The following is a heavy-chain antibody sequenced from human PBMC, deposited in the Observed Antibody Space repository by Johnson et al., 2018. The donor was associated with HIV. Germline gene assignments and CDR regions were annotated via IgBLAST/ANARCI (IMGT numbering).Heavy chain of an antibody. CDR3: ARDSDVLPGYTGPEDAFDI. Sequence: QVQLVESGGGLVKPGGSLRLSCAASGFTFSTYAMHWVRQAPGKGLEWVTVISDDGSNKYYADSVNGRFTISRDNSKNSLYLQMSSLRTEDTAVYFCARDSDVLPGYTGPEDAFDIWGQGTLVTVSS. V-gene: IGHV3-30-3*01. CDR1: GFTFSTYA. D-gene: IGHD3-9*01. J-gene: IGHJ3*02. CDR2: ISDDGSNK.